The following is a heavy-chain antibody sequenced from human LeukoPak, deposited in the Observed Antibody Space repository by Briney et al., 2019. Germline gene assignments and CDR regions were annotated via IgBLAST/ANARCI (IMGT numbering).Heavy chain of an antibody. Sequence: GGSLRLSCAASGFTLSSYSMNWVRQAPGKGLEWVSYISSSSSTIYYADFRKGRFTISRDNDKNSLYLQMHSLRAEDTAVYYCARERGYSYGYSDYWGQGTLVTVSS. J-gene: IGHJ4*02. CDR2: ISSSSSTI. CDR3: ARERGYSYGYSDY. CDR1: GFTLSSYS. V-gene: IGHV3-48*01. D-gene: IGHD5-18*01.